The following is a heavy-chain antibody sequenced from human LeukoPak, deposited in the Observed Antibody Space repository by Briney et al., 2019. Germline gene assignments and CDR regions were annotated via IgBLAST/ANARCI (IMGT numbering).Heavy chain of an antibody. J-gene: IGHJ4*02. CDR3: ARDRDTAMVDTTPYYFDY. CDR1: GFTFSSYG. D-gene: IGHD5-18*01. CDR2: IWYDGSNK. V-gene: IGHV3-33*01. Sequence: PGRSLRLSCAASGFTFSSYGMHWVRQAPGKGLEWVAVIWYDGSNKYYADSVKGRFTISRDNSKHTLYLQMNSLRAEDTAVSYCARDRDTAMVDTTPYYFDYWGQGTLVTVSS.